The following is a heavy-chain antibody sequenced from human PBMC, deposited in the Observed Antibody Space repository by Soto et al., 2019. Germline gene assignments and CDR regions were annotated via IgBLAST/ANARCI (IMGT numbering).Heavy chain of an antibody. CDR2: IYYSGST. Sequence: SLSLTCPLSGPSLGRVSSSWVRQPPEKGLEWIGYIYYSGSTNYNPFLESRVTIPLAESRNQFSLRLSSVTAADTAVYYCARGPMISGGGMVTGVPYLDCWGPGALVTVSS. CDR3: ARGPMISGGGMVTGVPYLDC. CDR1: GPSLGRVS. D-gene: IGHD3-16*01. V-gene: IGHV4-59*01. J-gene: IGHJ4*02.